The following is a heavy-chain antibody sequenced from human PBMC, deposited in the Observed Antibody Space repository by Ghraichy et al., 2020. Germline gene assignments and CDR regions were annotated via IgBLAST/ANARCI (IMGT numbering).Heavy chain of an antibody. J-gene: IGHJ5*02. CDR3: ARAISMVRGVTNWFDP. CDR1: GGSISSGGYA. D-gene: IGHD3-10*01. V-gene: IGHV4-30-2*06. CDR2: IYDSGST. Sequence: TLSLTCAVSGGSISSGGYAWTWIRQSPGKGLEWIGYIYDSGSTYYTPSLKSRATITVDRSKNQFSLKLSSVTAADTAVYYCARAISMVRGVTNWFDPWGQGTLVIVSS.